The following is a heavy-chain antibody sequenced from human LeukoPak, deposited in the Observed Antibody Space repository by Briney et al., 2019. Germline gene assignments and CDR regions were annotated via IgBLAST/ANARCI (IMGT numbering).Heavy chain of an antibody. J-gene: IGHJ4*02. V-gene: IGHV3-15*01. D-gene: IGHD1-26*01. CDR2: IKSKTDGGAT. CDR3: TTLVGAPTY. CDR1: GFNFNYAW. Sequence: GGSLRLSCVASGFNFNYAWMTWVRQAPGKGPEWVGRIKSKTDGGATDYAAAVKGRFSISRDDSRSTVYLQMTSLKTEDTAVYFCTTLVGAPTYWGQGTLVTVSS.